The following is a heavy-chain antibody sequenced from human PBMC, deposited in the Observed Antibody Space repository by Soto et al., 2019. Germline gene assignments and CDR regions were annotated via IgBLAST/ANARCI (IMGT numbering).Heavy chain of an antibody. D-gene: IGHD3-9*01. Sequence: GVSLRLSCAASGFTFSSYDMHWVRQATGKGLEWVSAIGTAGDTYYPGSVKGRFTISRENAKNSLYLQMNSLRAGDTAVYYCARVTSGLRYYDYWGQGTLVTVSS. V-gene: IGHV3-13*04. CDR3: ARVTSGLRYYDY. CDR2: IGTAGDT. CDR1: GFTFSSYD. J-gene: IGHJ4*02.